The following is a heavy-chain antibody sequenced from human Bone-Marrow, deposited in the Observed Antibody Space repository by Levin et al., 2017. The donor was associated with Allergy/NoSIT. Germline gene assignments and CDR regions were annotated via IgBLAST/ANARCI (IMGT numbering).Heavy chain of an antibody. CDR2: IYHSGST. J-gene: IGHJ3*02. CDR3: ARRNSSWVVFAFDR. V-gene: IGHV4-4*02. D-gene: IGHD2-8*02. CDR1: GGSISSSNW. Sequence: KASETLSLTCAVSGGSISSSNWWNWVRQSPGGGLEWIGEIYHSGSTNYNPSLKNRIFISVDKSRNQFSLRLNSVTAADTALYYCARRNSSWVVFAFDRGAQGTLVTVAS.